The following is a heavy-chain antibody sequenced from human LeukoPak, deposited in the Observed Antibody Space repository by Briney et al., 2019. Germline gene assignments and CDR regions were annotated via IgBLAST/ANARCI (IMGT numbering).Heavy chain of an antibody. J-gene: IGHJ5*02. V-gene: IGHV4-34*01. CDR3: ARRGAVALSS. Sequence: SETLSLTCSVYGVSFSGYYWSWIRQPPGKGREWIGEINRSGSTNYNPSLKSRVTISVDTSKNQFSLKLSSVPAADTAVYYRARRGAVALSSWGPGTLVTVSS. CDR1: GVSFSGYY. D-gene: IGHD6-19*01. CDR2: INRSGST.